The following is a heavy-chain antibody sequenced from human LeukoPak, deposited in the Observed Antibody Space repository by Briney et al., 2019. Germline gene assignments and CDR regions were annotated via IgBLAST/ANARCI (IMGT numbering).Heavy chain of an antibody. CDR1: GGSISSYY. J-gene: IGHJ5*02. Sequence: SETLSLTCTVSGGSISSYYWSWIRQPPGKGLEWIGYIYYSGSTNYNPSLKSRVTISVDTSNNQFSLKLSSVTAADTAVYYCARGLCRSSHYDFWSGYSCPNWFDPWGQGTLVTVSS. D-gene: IGHD3-3*01. V-gene: IGHV4-59*12. CDR3: ARGLCRSSHYDFWSGYSCPNWFDP. CDR2: IYYSGST.